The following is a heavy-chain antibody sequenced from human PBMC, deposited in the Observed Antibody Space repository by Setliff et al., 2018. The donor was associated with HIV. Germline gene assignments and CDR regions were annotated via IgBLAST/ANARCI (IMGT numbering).Heavy chain of an antibody. CDR2: IIPIFGHT. J-gene: IGHJ6*02. CDR1: GDTFNNCA. Sequence: ASVKVSCKASGDTFNNCAVTWVRQAPGQGLEWMGGIIPIFGHTKYAQKFLDRVTMTIDTATSRAYMELRSLRSDDTAVYFCARLGSGWSDSYYYAMDIWGQGTTVTVSS. D-gene: IGHD6-19*01. CDR3: ARLGSGWSDSYYYAMDI. V-gene: IGHV1-18*01.